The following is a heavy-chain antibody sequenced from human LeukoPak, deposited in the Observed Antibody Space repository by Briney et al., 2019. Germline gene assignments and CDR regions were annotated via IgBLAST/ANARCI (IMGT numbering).Heavy chain of an antibody. CDR1: GFTFSTYA. J-gene: IGHJ6*04. V-gene: IGHV3-30*04. CDR2: ISYDGSSK. D-gene: IGHD3-10*01. Sequence: PGGSLRLSCAASGFTFSTYAMHWVRQAPGKGLEWVAVISYDGSSKYYADSVKGRFTISRDNSKNTLYLQMNSLRAEDTAVYYCARAVRFGPLVWGKGTTVTVSS. CDR3: ARAVRFGPLV.